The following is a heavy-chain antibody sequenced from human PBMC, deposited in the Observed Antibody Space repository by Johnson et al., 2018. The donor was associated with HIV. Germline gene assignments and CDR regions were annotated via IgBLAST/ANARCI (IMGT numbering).Heavy chain of an antibody. CDR1: GFTFTSYA. D-gene: IGHD2-21*02. V-gene: IGHV3-23*04. J-gene: IGHJ3*01. Sequence: VQLVESGGGLLQPGGSLRLSCAASGFTFTSYAMSWFRQAPGKGLEWVSTIDGGGGSKSYADSMKGRFTISRDNSKITLYLQVNSLRAEDTAIYYCAKGGGGDWGPFDVWGQGTMVTVSS. CDR3: AKGGGGDWGPFDV. CDR2: IDGGGGSK.